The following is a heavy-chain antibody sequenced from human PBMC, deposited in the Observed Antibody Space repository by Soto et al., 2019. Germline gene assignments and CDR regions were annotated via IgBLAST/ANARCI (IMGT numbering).Heavy chain of an antibody. D-gene: IGHD3-10*01. CDR2: ISSTSSTK. CDR3: ARRITMVRGPYYYYGLDV. J-gene: IGHJ6*02. Sequence: GGSLRLSCAASGFTFSSHAMNWVRQAPGKGLEWVSFISSTSSTKNYADSVKGRFTISRDNAKNSLYLQMSSLRDEDTAVYYCARRITMVRGPYYYYGLDVWGQGTTVTVS. V-gene: IGHV3-48*02. CDR1: GFTFSSHA.